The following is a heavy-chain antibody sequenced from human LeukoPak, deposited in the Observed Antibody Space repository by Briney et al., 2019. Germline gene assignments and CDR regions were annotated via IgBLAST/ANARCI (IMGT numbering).Heavy chain of an antibody. J-gene: IGHJ6*03. CDR2: ISSSSSTI. D-gene: IGHD4-17*01. Sequence: GGSLRLSCAASGFTFSSYEMNRVRQAPGKGLEWVSYISSSSSTIYYADSVKGRFTISRDNAKNSLYLQMNSLRAEDTAVYYCARDSFWDDYGSYYYYMDVWGKGTTVTVSS. CDR3: ARDSFWDDYGSYYYYMDV. CDR1: GFTFSSYE. V-gene: IGHV3-48*01.